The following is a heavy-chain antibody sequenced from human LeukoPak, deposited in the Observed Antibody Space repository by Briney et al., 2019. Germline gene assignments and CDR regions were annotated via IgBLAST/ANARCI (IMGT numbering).Heavy chain of an antibody. J-gene: IGHJ4*02. Sequence: PGGSLRLSCAASGFTFSSYWMHWVRQAPGKGLVWVSRVNTDGRSTSYADSVKGRSTISRDNAKNTLYLQMNSLRAEDTAVYYCARGGDSLHYWGQGTLVTVSS. CDR3: ARGGDSLHY. CDR2: VNTDGRST. V-gene: IGHV3-74*01. CDR1: GFTFSSYW. D-gene: IGHD3-10*01.